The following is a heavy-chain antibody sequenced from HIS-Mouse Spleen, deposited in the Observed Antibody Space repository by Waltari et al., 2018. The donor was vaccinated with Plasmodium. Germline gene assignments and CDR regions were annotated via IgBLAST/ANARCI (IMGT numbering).Heavy chain of an antibody. CDR2: IYYSGST. D-gene: IGHD6-13*01. CDR3: ARSIAATVTFYFDY. V-gene: IGHV4-31*03. Sequence: QVQLQESGPGLVKPSQTLSLTCTVSGGSISSGGYYWSWIRQHPGKGLEWIGYIYYSGSTYSNPPLKSRVTISVDTSKNQFSLKLSSVTAADTAVYYCARSIAATVTFYFDYWGQGTLVTVSS. J-gene: IGHJ4*02. CDR1: GGSISSGGYY.